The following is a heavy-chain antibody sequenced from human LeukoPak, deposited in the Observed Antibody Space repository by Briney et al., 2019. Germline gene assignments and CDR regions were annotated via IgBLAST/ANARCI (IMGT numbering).Heavy chain of an antibody. CDR1: GGSISSYY. CDR2: IYYSGST. J-gene: IGHJ6*03. D-gene: IGHD4-23*01. V-gene: IGHV4-59*08. CDR3: ARAKWDGGGSYYYYYMDV. Sequence: SETLSLTCTVSGGSISSYYWSWIRQPPGKGLEWIGYIYYSGSTYYNPSLKSRVTISVDTSKNQFSLKLSSVTAADTAVYYCARAKWDGGGSYYYYYMDVWGKGTTVTVSS.